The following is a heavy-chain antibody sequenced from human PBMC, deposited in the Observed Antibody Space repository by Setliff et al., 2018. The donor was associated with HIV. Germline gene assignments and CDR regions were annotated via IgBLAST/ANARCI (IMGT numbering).Heavy chain of an antibody. D-gene: IGHD3-10*01. CDR2: HYHDGTS. CDR3: ARRAGSWGLNWFDP. CDR1: GSSITTTYF. Sequence: SETLSLTCDFSGSSITTTYFWAWIRLPPGKGLEWVGSHYHDGTSFYNPSLKSRVTVSLDTSKNQFSLKLQSVTAADTAVYYCARRAGSWGLNWFDPWGQGTQVTVSS. V-gene: IGHV4-38-2*01. J-gene: IGHJ5*02.